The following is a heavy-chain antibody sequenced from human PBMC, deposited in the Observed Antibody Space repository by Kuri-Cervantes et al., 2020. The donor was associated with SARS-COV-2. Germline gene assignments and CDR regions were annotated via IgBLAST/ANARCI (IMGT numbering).Heavy chain of an antibody. D-gene: IGHD6-13*01. V-gene: IGHV3-21*01. CDR1: GFTFSSYS. CDR3: ARDRDGYSSSWYGGYYYGMDV. Sequence: GESLKISCAASGFTFSSYSMNWVRQAPGKGLEWVSSISSSSSYIYYADSVKGRFTISRDNAKNSLYLQMNSLRAEDTAVYYCARDRDGYSSSWYGGYYYGMDVWGPGTTVTVSS. J-gene: IGHJ6*02. CDR2: ISSSSSYI.